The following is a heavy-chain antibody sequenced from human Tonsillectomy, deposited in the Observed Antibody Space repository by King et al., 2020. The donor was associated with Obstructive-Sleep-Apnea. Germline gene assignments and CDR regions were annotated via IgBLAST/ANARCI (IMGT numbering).Heavy chain of an antibody. Sequence: VQLVESGGGLVQPGGSLRLSCAASGFTFSSYTMNWVRQAPGKGLEWVSYISSSSSTIYYADFVKGRFTISRDNAKNSLYLQMNSLRAEDMAVYYCARDPRDSGTPGYFDFWGQGTLVTVSS. CDR2: ISSSSSTI. CDR1: GFTFSSYT. CDR3: ARDPRDSGTPGYFDF. D-gene: IGHD1-26*01. V-gene: IGHV3-48*04. J-gene: IGHJ4*02.